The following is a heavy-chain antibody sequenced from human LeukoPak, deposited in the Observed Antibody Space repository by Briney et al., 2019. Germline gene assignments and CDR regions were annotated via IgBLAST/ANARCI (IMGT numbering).Heavy chain of an antibody. CDR1: GFTFSSYA. CDR3: AIHYDFSS. V-gene: IGHV3-23*01. D-gene: IGHD3-3*01. CDR2: ISGSGDTI. Sequence: GGSLRLSCAASGFTFSSYAMHWVRQAPGKGLEWVSAISGSGDTIYYADSVKGRFTISRDNSKNTLYLQMNSLRAEDTAIYYCAIHYDFSSWGQGTMVTVSS. J-gene: IGHJ3*01.